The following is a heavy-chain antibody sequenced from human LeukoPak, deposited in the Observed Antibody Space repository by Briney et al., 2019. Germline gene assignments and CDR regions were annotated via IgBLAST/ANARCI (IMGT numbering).Heavy chain of an antibody. J-gene: IGHJ4*02. CDR3: ARRAGAYSHPYDY. CDR2: INWNGGTA. Sequence: GSLRLSCAASGFTFSSSAMSWVRQAPGKGLEWVSGINWNGGTAGYADSVRGRFTISRDNAKNSLYLQMNSLRAEDAAVYYCARRAGAYSHPYDYWGQGTLVTVSS. V-gene: IGHV3-20*04. D-gene: IGHD4/OR15-4a*01. CDR1: GFTFSSSA.